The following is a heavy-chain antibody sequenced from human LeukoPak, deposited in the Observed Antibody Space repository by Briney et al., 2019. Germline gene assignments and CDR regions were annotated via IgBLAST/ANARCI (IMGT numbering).Heavy chain of an antibody. V-gene: IGHV3-23*01. Sequence: GGSLRLSCAASGLTFSSYAMSWVRQAPGKGLEWVSAISGSGGSTYYADSVKGRFTISRDNSKNTLYLQMNSLRAEDTAVYYCAKHGGSGESHYYYYYGMDVWGQGTTVTVSS. D-gene: IGHD3-10*01. J-gene: IGHJ6*02. CDR2: ISGSGGST. CDR3: AKHGGSGESHYYYYYGMDV. CDR1: GLTFSSYA.